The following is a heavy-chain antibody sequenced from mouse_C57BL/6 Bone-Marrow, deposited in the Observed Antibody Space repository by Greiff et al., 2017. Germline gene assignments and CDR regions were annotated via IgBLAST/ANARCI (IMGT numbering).Heavy chain of an antibody. D-gene: IGHD1-1*01. CDR2: IHPNSGST. CDR3: ARELLRVY. V-gene: IGHV1-64*01. J-gene: IGHJ2*01. Sequence: VKLQQPGAELVKPGASVKLSCKASGYTFTSYWMHWVKQRPGQGLAWIGMIHPNSGSTNYNEKFKSKATLTVDKSSSTAYMQLSSLTSEDAAVYDCARELLRVYWGQGTTLTVAS. CDR1: GYTFTSYW.